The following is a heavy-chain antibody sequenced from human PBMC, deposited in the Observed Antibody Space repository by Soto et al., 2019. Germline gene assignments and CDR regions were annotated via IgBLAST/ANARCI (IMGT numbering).Heavy chain of an antibody. CDR1: GLTFDNNV. CDR3: ASVSTCPYSDPTCGVYYFDH. V-gene: IGHV3-23*01. J-gene: IGHJ4*02. CDR2: IFGRGGTT. Sequence: DVQLLESGGGLVQPGGSLRLSCLASGLTFDNNVMAWVRQAPGRGLEWVSAIFGRGGTTYYADSVKGRFTLSRDNSKNMLYLHMNSLRAEDAAIYYCASVSTCPYSDPTCGVYYFDHWGQGLKVTVSS. D-gene: IGHD4-17*01.